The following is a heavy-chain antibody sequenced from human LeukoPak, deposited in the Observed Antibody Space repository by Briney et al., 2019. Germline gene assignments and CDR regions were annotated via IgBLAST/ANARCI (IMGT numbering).Heavy chain of an antibody. CDR2: ISGDGTTT. V-gene: IGHV3-74*01. J-gene: IGHJ4*02. CDR1: GFAFSSYG. Sequence: GGSLRLSCAASGFAFSSYGMLWVRQSPGEGLVWVSRISGDGTTTTYADSVKGRFTISRDNAKNILYLQMNSLRAEDTAIYYCARSQFDYWGQGILVNVSS. CDR3: ARSQFDY.